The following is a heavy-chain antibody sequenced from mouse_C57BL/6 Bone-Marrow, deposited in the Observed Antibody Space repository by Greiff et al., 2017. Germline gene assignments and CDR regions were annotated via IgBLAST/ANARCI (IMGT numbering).Heavy chain of an antibody. Sequence: QVQLKESGPGLVQPSQSLSITCTVSGFSLTSYGVHWVRQSPGKGLEWLGVIWRGGSTDYNAAFMSRLSITKDNSKSQVFFKMNSLQADDTAIYYCAPLYDGYYVGFAYWGQGTLVTVSA. D-gene: IGHD2-3*01. CDR3: APLYDGYYVGFAY. CDR1: GFSLTSYG. CDR2: IWRGGST. V-gene: IGHV2-5*01. J-gene: IGHJ3*01.